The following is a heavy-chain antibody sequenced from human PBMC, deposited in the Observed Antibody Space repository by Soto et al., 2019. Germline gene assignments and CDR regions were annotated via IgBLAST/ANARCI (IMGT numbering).Heavy chain of an antibody. CDR2: ISYDGSNK. V-gene: IGHV3-30*18. D-gene: IGHD3-3*01. J-gene: IGHJ6*02. CDR1: GFTFSSYG. Sequence: QVQLVESGGGVVQPGRSLRLSCAASGFTFSSYGMHWVRQAPGKGLEWVAVISYDGSNKYYADSVKGRFTISRDNSKNTLYVQINCLSAEDTAVYYCAKDQVHYDFWSGYYGYYYGMDVWGQGTTVTVSS. CDR3: AKDQVHYDFWSGYYGYYYGMDV.